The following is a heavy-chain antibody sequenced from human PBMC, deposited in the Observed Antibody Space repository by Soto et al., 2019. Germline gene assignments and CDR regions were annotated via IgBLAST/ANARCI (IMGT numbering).Heavy chain of an antibody. CDR2: IYWDDDK. CDR3: AHRRGYSGYDVFDY. J-gene: IGHJ4*02. D-gene: IGHD5-12*01. CDR1: GFSLSTSGMG. V-gene: IGHV2-5*02. Sequence: ESGPTLVNPTQTLTLTCTFSGFSLSTSGMGVGWIRQPPAKALEWLALIYWDDDKRYSPSLKSRLTITKDTSKNQVVLTMTNMDPVDTGTYYCAHRRGYSGYDVFDYWGQGTLVTVSS.